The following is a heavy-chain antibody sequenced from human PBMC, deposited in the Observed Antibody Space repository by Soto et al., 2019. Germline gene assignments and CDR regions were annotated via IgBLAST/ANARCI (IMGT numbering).Heavy chain of an antibody. V-gene: IGHV1-18*01. J-gene: IGHJ4*02. D-gene: IGHD2-15*01. Sequence: ASVKVSCKASGYTFTSYGISWVRQAPGQGLEWMGWISAYNGNTNYAQKFQGRVTITADESTSTAYMELSSLRSEDTAVYYCAALGYCSGGSCYSVSGLGYWGQGTLVTVSS. CDR1: GYTFTSYG. CDR3: AALGYCSGGSCYSVSGLGY. CDR2: ISAYNGNT.